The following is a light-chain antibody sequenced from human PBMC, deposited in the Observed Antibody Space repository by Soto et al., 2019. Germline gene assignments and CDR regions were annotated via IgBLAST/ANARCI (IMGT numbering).Light chain of an antibody. Sequence: NFMLTQPHSVSASPGKTVTMSCTRSSGSIANNFVQWYQQRPGSSPTTVIYKDNQRPSGVPDRFSGSIDSSSNSASLGISGLKTEDEADYYCQSYDNNNHWVFGGGTKLTVL. CDR3: QSYDNNNHWV. CDR2: KDN. V-gene: IGLV6-57*01. J-gene: IGLJ3*02. CDR1: SGSIANNF.